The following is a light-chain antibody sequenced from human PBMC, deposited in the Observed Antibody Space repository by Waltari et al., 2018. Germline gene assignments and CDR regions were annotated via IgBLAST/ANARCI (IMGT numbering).Light chain of an antibody. V-gene: IGKV3-20*01. CDR1: QSITNNY. Sequence: EIVLTQSPGTLSLSPGERATLSCRASQSITNNYLAWYRQKPGQAPRLLMYDASRRVAGTPDRFSGSGSGTDFTLTISRLEPEDFAVYYCQNYGESPPFTFGPGTKVDV. J-gene: IGKJ3*01. CDR2: DAS. CDR3: QNYGESPPFT.